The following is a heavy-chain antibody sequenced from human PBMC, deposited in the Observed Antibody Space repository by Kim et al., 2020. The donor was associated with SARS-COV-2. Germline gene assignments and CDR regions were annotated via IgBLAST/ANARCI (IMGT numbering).Heavy chain of an antibody. CDR3: ARHLGGGDGRGAATQWNWFDP. CDR2: IYYSGST. Sequence: SETLSLTCTVSGGSISSSSYYWGWIRQPPGKGLEWIGSIYYSGSTYYNPSLKSRVTISVDTSKNQFSLKLSSVTAADTAVYYCARHLGGGDGRGAATQWNWFDPWGQGTLVTVSS. J-gene: IGHJ5*02. D-gene: IGHD2-15*01. V-gene: IGHV4-39*01. CDR1: GGSISSSSYY.